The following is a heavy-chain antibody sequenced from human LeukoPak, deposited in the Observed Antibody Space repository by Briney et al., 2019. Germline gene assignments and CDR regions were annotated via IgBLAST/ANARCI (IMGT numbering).Heavy chain of an antibody. D-gene: IGHD3-3*02. J-gene: IGHJ5*02. Sequence: SETLSLTCTVSGGSVSSSTYYWSWIRQPPGKGLEWIGYINYSGSTNYNPSLKSRVTISVDTSKNQFSLKLSSVTAADTAVYYCARVAHRLPPYWLDPWGQGTLVTVSS. V-gene: IGHV4-61*01. CDR1: GGSVSSSTYY. CDR3: ARVAHRLPPYWLDP. CDR2: INYSGST.